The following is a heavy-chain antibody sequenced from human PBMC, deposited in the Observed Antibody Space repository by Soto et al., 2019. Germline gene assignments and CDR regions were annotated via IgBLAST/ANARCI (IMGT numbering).Heavy chain of an antibody. CDR2: IQSGGPT. J-gene: IGHJ6*02. Sequence: PGGSLRLSCAASGFTVSSKYMSWVRQAPGKGLEWVSLIQSGGPTYYADSVKGRFTISRDNSKNTLYLQMNSLRAEDTAVYYCAKAIGYCSGGSCVLGYYYYGMDVWGQGTTVTVSS. D-gene: IGHD2-15*01. CDR3: AKAIGYCSGGSCVLGYYYYGMDV. CDR1: GFTVSSKY. V-gene: IGHV3-66*01.